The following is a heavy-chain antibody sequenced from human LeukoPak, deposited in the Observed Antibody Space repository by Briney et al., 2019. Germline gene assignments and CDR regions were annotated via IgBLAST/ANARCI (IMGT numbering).Heavy chain of an antibody. D-gene: IGHD6-13*01. CDR2: INPNSGGT. J-gene: IGHJ4*02. CDR1: GYTFTSYD. Sequence: GASVKVSCKASGYTFTSYDINWVRQATGQGLEWMGWINPNSGGTNYAQKFQGRVTMTRDTSISTAYMELSRLRSDDTAVYYCARERLAAAGRDVFDYWGQGTLVTVSS. V-gene: IGHV1-2*02. CDR3: ARERLAAAGRDVFDY.